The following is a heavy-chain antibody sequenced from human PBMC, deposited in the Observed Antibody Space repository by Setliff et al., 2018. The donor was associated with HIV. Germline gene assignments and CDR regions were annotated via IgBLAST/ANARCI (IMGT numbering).Heavy chain of an antibody. CDR3: ATQTGFYNSHWYDY. V-gene: IGHV3-48*03. CDR1: GLTISNFD. Sequence: PGGSLRLSCTASGLTISNFDMNWVRQAPGKGLEWVSYISSSGGTIYYADSVKGRFTISRDNAKNSLYLQMNSLRAEDTAVYYCATQTGFYNSHWYDYWGQGTMVTVAS. J-gene: IGHJ4*02. CDR2: ISSSGGTI. D-gene: IGHD6-13*01.